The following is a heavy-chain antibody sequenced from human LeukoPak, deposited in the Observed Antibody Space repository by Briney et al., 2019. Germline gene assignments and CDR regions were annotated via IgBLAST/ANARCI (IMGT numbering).Heavy chain of an antibody. V-gene: IGHV4-34*01. CDR1: GGSFSGYY. Sequence: PSETLSLTCAVYGGSFSGYYWSWIRQPPGKGLEGIGEINHSGSTNYNPSLKSRVTISVDTSKNQFSLKLSSVTAADTAVYYCARGRGKYYDFWSGYPRGYFDYWGQGTLVTVSS. J-gene: IGHJ4*02. CDR3: ARGRGKYYDFWSGYPRGYFDY. D-gene: IGHD3-3*01. CDR2: INHSGST.